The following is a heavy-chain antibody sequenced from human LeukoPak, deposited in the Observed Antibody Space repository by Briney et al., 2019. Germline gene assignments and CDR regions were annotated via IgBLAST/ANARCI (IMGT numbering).Heavy chain of an antibody. CDR2: IRNDGNKK. V-gene: IGHV3-30*02. Sequence: GGSLRLSCAASGFTFSSYWMSWVRQSPGKGLDWVAFIRNDGNKKNYAESVKGRFTISRDNSKNTLYLQMDSLSAEDTAVYCCVKVDTWGKGTLVTVSS. D-gene: IGHD5-18*01. J-gene: IGHJ4*02. CDR3: VKVDT. CDR1: GFTFSSYW.